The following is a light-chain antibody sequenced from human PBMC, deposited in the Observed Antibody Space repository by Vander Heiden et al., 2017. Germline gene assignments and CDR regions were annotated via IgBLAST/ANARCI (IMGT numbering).Light chain of an antibody. J-gene: IGKJ1*01. Sequence: DIQSTHAPSTLSACVGDRVTITCRASQTISSWLAWYQQKPGRAPKLLIYRASSLESGVPSRFSGSGSGTEFTLTISSLQPDDFATYYCQQFNSYPWTFGQGTKVEIK. CDR1: QTISSW. V-gene: IGKV1-5*03. CDR2: RAS. CDR3: QQFNSYPWT.